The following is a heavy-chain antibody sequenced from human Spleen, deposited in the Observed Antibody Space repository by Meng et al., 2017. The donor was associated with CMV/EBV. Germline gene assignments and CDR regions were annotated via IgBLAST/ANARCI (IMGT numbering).Heavy chain of an antibody. V-gene: IGHV3-74*01. J-gene: IGHJ4*02. CDR3: ARGGEFLEWLVEYYFDF. Sequence: GGSLRLSCAASGFTFSTYWMHWVRQAPGKGLVWVSRINSDGSSTSYADSVKGRFTISRDNAKNSLYLQMNSLRAEDTAVYYCARGGEFLEWLVEYYFDFWGQGTLVTVSS. CDR1: GFTFSTYW. D-gene: IGHD3-3*01. CDR2: INSDGSST.